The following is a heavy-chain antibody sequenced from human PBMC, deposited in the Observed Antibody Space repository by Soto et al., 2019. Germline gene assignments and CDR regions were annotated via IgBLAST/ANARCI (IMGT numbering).Heavy chain of an antibody. D-gene: IGHD2-2*01. V-gene: IGHV4-39*01. J-gene: IGHJ4*02. Sequence: SETLSLTCTVSGGSISSSSYYWGWIRQPPGKGLEWIGSIYYSGSTYYNPSLKSRVTISVDTSKNQFSLKLSSVTAADTAVYYCAGLSILVVPAAIARSYYFDYWGQGTLVTVSS. CDR1: GGSISSSSYY. CDR2: IYYSGST. CDR3: AGLSILVVPAAIARSYYFDY.